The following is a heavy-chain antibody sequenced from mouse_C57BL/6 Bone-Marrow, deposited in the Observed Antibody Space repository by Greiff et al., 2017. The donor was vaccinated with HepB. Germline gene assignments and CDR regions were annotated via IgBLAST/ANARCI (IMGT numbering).Heavy chain of an antibody. J-gene: IGHJ3*01. CDR3: ARLGIYYDYDGAWFAY. V-gene: IGHV5-9*01. CDR2: ISGGGGNT. D-gene: IGHD2-4*01. CDR1: GFTFSSYT. Sequence: EVMLVESGGGLVKPGRSLKLSCAASGFTFSSYTMSWVRQTPEKRLEWVATISGGGGNTYYPDSVKGRFTISRDNAKNTLYLQMSSLRSEDTALYYCARLGIYYDYDGAWFAYWGQGTLVTVSA.